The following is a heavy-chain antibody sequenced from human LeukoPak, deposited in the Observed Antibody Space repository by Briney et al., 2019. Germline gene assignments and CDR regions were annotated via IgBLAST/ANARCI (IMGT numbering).Heavy chain of an antibody. CDR2: INTHTGNP. CDR3: ARDLGAEAVSLDY. D-gene: IGHD1-26*01. CDR1: GYTFNTYA. Sequence: ASVKVSCKASGYTFNTYALNWVRQAPGQGLEWMGYINTHTGNPTYAQGFAGRFVFSLDTSVTTAYLQIPSLKAEDTAVYYCARDLGAEAVSLDYWGQGTLVTVSS. V-gene: IGHV7-4-1*01. J-gene: IGHJ4*02.